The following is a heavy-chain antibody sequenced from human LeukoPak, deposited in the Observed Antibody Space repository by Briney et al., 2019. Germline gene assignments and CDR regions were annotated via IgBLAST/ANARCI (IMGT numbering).Heavy chain of an antibody. V-gene: IGHV1-24*01. CDR3: AREGGVRYFDWLPTNFDY. Sequence: ASVKVSCKVSGYTLTELSMHWVRQAPGKGLEWMGGFDPEDGETIYAQKFQGRVTMTEDTSTDTVYMELSSLRSEDTAVYYCAREGGVRYFDWLPTNFDYWGQGTLVTVSS. CDR2: FDPEDGET. CDR1: GYTLTELS. D-gene: IGHD3-9*01. J-gene: IGHJ4*02.